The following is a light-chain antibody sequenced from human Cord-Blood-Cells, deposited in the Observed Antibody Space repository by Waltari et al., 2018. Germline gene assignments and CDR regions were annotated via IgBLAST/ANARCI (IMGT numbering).Light chain of an antibody. V-gene: IGLV3-19*01. J-gene: IGLJ3*02. CDR2: GKN. CDR3: NSRDSSGNHLGV. Sequence: SSELTQDPAVSVALGQTVRITCQGDSLRSYYASWYQQKPGKAPVLFIYGKNNRPSGIPDRFSGSSSGNTASLTITGAQAEDEADYYCNSRDSSGNHLGVFGGGTKLTVL. CDR1: SLRSYY.